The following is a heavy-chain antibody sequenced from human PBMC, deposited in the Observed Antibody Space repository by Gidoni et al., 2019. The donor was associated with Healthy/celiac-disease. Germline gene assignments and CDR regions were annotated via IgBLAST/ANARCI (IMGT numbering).Heavy chain of an antibody. V-gene: IGHV3-23*01. J-gene: IGHJ4*02. CDR1: GFTFSSYA. CDR3: AKGPDYSNRASGGDY. Sequence: EVQLLESGGGLVQPGGSLRLSCAASGFTFSSYAMSWVRQAPGKGLEWVSAISGSGVSTYYADSVKGRFTISRDNSKNTLYLQMNSLRAEDTAVYYCAKGPDYSNRASGGDYWGQGTLVTVSS. CDR2: ISGSGVST. D-gene: IGHD4-4*01.